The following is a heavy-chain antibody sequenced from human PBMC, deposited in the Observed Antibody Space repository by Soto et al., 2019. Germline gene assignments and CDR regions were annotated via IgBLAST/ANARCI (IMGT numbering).Heavy chain of an antibody. Sequence: GGSLRLSCAASGFTFSSYWMSWVRQAPGKGLEWVANIKQDGSEKYYVDSVKGRFTISRDNAKNSLYLQMNSLRAEDTAVYYCASTRIRGVPAAIPGFDYWGQGTLVTVSS. V-gene: IGHV3-7*01. CDR3: ASTRIRGVPAAIPGFDY. CDR1: GFTFSSYW. J-gene: IGHJ4*02. D-gene: IGHD2-2*01. CDR2: IKQDGSEK.